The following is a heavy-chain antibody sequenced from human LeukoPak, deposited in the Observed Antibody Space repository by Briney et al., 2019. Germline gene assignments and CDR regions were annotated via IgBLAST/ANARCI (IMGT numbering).Heavy chain of an antibody. J-gene: IGHJ4*02. V-gene: IGHV4-38-2*02. Sequence: SETLFLTCAVSGYSISSGYYWGWIRQPPGKGLEWIGSIYHSGSTYYNPSLKSRVTISVDTSKNQFSLKLSSVTAADTAVYYCARDLGQQWLVQGAFDYWGQGTLVTVSS. CDR3: ARDLGQQWLVQGAFDY. D-gene: IGHD6-19*01. CDR1: GYSISSGYY. CDR2: IYHSGST.